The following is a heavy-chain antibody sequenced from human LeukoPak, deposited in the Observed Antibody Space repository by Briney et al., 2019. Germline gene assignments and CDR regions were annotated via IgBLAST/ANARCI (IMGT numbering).Heavy chain of an antibody. D-gene: IGHD2-15*01. V-gene: IGHV3-15*01. CDR1: GFTFSNAW. CDR3: TTGTGYSLVDY. CDR2: IKSKTDGGTT. J-gene: IGHJ4*02. Sequence: GGSLRLSCAASGFTFSNAWMSWVRQAPGKGLECVGRIKSKTDGGTTDYAAPVKGRFTISRDDSKNTLYLQMNSLKTEDTAVYYCTTGTGYSLVDYWGQGTLVAVSS.